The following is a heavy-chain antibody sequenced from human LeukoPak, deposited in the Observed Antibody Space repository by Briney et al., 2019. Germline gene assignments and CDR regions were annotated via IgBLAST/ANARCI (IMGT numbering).Heavy chain of an antibody. J-gene: IGHJ4*02. D-gene: IGHD6-19*01. CDR3: ARVGTGKSSGWTGYFDY. CDR2: INPHSGGT. Sequence: GASVKVFCKASGYTFTGYYMHWVRQAPGQGLEWMGWINPHSGGTNYAQKFQGRVTMTRGTSISTAYMELSRLRSDDTAVYYCARVGTGKSSGWTGYFDYWGQGTLVTVSS. CDR1: GYTFTGYY. V-gene: IGHV1-2*02.